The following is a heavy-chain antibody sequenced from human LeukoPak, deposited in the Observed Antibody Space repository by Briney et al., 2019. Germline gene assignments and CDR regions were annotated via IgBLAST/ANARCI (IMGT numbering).Heavy chain of an antibody. J-gene: IGHJ4*02. CDR1: GYTFTSSD. CDR3: ARGGGGSSLYSVLDY. CDR2: MNTNNGNT. Sequence: ASVKVSCKASGYTFTSSDINWVRQATGQGLEWMGWMNTNNGNTGYAQKFQGRVTMTRNTSISTAYMELSSLTSEDTAVYYCARGGGGSSLYSVLDYWGQGTLVTVSS. D-gene: IGHD6-13*01. V-gene: IGHV1-8*01.